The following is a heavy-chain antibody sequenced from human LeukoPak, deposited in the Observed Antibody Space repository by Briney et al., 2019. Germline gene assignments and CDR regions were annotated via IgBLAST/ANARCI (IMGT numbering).Heavy chain of an antibody. V-gene: IGHV1-2*02. CDR1: GYTFTGYY. CDR2: IIPNSDGR. D-gene: IGHD3-10*01. CDR3: ARAQGINYMDI. Sequence: ASVAVSFKASGYTFTGYYIHWVRQAPGQGREWMGWIIPNSDGRHYAQQFQGRVTMTRDTSINTAYMKLSGLKSDDTAVYYCARAQGINYMDIWGKGTTVTVSS. J-gene: IGHJ6*03.